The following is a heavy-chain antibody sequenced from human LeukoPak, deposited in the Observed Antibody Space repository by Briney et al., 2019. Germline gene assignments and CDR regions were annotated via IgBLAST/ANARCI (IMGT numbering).Heavy chain of an antibody. Sequence: SETLSLTCAVYGGSFSGYYWSWIRQPPGKGLEGIGEINHSGSTNYNPSLKSRVTISVDTSKNQFSLKLSSVTAADTAVYYCASLRIVSSGYQVDYWGQGTLVTVSS. D-gene: IGHD3-22*01. CDR1: GGSFSGYY. CDR3: ASLRIVSSGYQVDY. V-gene: IGHV4-34*01. CDR2: INHSGST. J-gene: IGHJ4*02.